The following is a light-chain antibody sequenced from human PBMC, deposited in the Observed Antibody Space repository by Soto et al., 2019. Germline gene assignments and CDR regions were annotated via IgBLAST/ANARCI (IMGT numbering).Light chain of an antibody. Sequence: DVVLTQSPLSLPVTLGQPAAIACTSSQGLVYIDGNTFLNWFHQRPGQSPRRLIYQVSKRDSGDPDRFSGSRSGTDITLKSSSVEAKDVGAYYCRQSTQWPWTFGQGTRVEI. CDR2: QVS. CDR3: RQSTQWPWT. J-gene: IGKJ1*01. CDR1: QGLVYIDGNTF. V-gene: IGKV2-30*01.